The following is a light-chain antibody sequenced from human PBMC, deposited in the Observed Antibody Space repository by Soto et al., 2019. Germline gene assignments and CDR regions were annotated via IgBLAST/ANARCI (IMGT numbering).Light chain of an antibody. CDR3: QQLNSFT. J-gene: IGKJ2*01. Sequence: ASLSASVGDRVTITCRASQGITSYLAWYQQKPGKAPKLLIYAASTLQSGVPSRFSGSGSGTDFTLTISSLQPEDFATYYCQQLNSFTFRQGTKVDIK. V-gene: IGKV1-9*01. CDR2: AAS. CDR1: QGITSY.